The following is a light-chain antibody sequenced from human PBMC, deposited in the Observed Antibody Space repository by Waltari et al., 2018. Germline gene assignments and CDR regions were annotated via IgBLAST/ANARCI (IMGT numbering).Light chain of an antibody. J-gene: IGKJ3*01. CDR2: GAS. CDR3: QQSYTAPL. V-gene: IGKV1-39*01. CDR1: QNIGTY. Sequence: DIQMTQSPSSLSASVGDRVIITCRPSQNIGTYLNWYQQKPGKAPKILIYGASKLETGVPSRFSGSGSGTDFTLTISRLQPEDFATSYCQQSYTAPLFGPGTIVDV.